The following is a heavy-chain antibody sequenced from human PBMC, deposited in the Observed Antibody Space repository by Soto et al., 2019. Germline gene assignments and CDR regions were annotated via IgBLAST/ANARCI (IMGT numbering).Heavy chain of an antibody. D-gene: IGHD6-13*01. CDR2: IIPIFGTA. J-gene: IGHJ4*02. CDR1: GGTFSSYA. CDR3: ARDVIAAAGTAG. Sequence: QVQLVQSGAEVKKPGSSVKVSCKASGGTFSSYAISWVRQAPGQGLEWMGGIIPIFGTANYAQKFQGRVTINADESTRTADMELSSLRSEDTAVYYCARDVIAAAGTAGWGQGALVTVSS. V-gene: IGHV1-69*12.